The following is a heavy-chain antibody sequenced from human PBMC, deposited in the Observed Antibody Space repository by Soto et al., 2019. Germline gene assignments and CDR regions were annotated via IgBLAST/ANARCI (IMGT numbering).Heavy chain of an antibody. CDR3: ATVGTGSYNWFDP. J-gene: IGHJ5*02. V-gene: IGHV3-74*01. Sequence: EVQLVESGGGLVLPGGSLRLSCAASGFTFSSYWMHWVRQAPGKGLVWVSRINSDGTTTTYADPVKGRFTISRDNAKNTVYLQTNSLRAEDTAVYYCATVGTGSYNWFDPWGRGTLVTVSS. CDR1: GFTFSSYW. D-gene: IGHD1-26*01. CDR2: INSDGTTT.